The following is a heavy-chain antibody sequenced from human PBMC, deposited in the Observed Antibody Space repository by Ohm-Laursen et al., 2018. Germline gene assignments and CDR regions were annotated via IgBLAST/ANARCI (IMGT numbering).Heavy chain of an antibody. CDR3: AKGYCSGTSCYFDN. CDR2: ISYDGSNK. V-gene: IGHV3-30*18. Sequence: SLRLSCAASGFTITNYDMHWVRQAPGKGLEWAAVISYDGSNKYYADSVRGRFTISRDNSKNTLYLQMNSLRAEDTAVYYCAKGYCSGTSCYFDNWGQGTLVTVSS. J-gene: IGHJ4*02. D-gene: IGHD2-2*01. CDR1: GFTITNYD.